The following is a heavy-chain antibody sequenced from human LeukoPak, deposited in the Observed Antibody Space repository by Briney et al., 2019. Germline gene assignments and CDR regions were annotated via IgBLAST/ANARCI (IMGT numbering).Heavy chain of an antibody. CDR3: ARDGPPLYCSGGSCYSRRAFDI. J-gene: IGHJ3*02. CDR2: INLSGST. Sequence: SETLSLTCAVYGGSFSGYYWSWIRQPPRKGLGWIGEINLSGSTNYNPFLMSRVTISVDTSKNQFSLKLSSVTAADTAVYYCARDGPPLYCSGGSCYSRRAFDIWGQGKMVTVSS. D-gene: IGHD2-15*01. CDR1: GGSFSGYY. V-gene: IGHV4-34*01.